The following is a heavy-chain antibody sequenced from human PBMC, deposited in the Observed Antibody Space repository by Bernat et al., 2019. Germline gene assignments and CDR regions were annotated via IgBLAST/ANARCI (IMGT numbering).Heavy chain of an antibody. CDR1: GDSISSYY. CDR2: IHYSGST. Sequence: VQLQESVPGLVKPSQTLSLTCTVPGDSISSYYWTWIRQPPGKGLEWIGYIHYSGSTNYNPSLKSRVTISVDTSKNQFYLKLSSVTAADTAVYYCARGTSTSAPYMDVWGKGTTVTVSS. CDR3: ARGTSTSAPYMDV. V-gene: IGHV4-59*01. J-gene: IGHJ6*03.